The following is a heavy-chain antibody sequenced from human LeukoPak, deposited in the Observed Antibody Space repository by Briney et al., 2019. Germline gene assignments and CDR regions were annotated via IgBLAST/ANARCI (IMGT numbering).Heavy chain of an antibody. CDR2: ISYSGT. J-gene: IGHJ4*02. CDR3: ARRTSSPVGAIDY. D-gene: IGHD1-26*01. V-gene: IGHV4-39*01. Sequence: SETLSLTCIVSGGSISISDYYWGWIRQPPGKGLEWIGSISYSGTYYNPSLKSRLTISVDTPKNQFSLTLTSVAAADTAVYYCARRTSSPVGAIDYWGQGTLVTVPS. CDR1: GGSISISDYY.